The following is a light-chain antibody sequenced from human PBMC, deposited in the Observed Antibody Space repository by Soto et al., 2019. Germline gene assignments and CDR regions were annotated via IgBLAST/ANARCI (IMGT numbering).Light chain of an antibody. Sequence: EIVLTQSPGTLSLSPGATATLSCRASQSLNSNYLAWHQQKPGQAPRILIYDTFSRATGIPDRFSGGGSGTVFTLTISRLEPEDFAVYFCQQYDYLITFGQGTRLEIK. J-gene: IGKJ5*01. V-gene: IGKV3-20*01. CDR3: QQYDYLIT. CDR2: DTF. CDR1: QSLNSNY.